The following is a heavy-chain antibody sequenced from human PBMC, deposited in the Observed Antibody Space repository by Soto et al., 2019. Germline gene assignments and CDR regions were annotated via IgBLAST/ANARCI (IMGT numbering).Heavy chain of an antibody. D-gene: IGHD6-13*01. Sequence: GGSLRLSCAASGFTFSSYGMHWARQAPGKGLEWVAVISYDGSNKYYADSVKGRFTISRDNSKSTLYLQMNSLRAEDTAVYYCAKFSSSWYSQYFDYWGQGTLVTVSS. CDR1: GFTFSSYG. CDR3: AKFSSSWYSQYFDY. J-gene: IGHJ4*02. CDR2: ISYDGSNK. V-gene: IGHV3-30*18.